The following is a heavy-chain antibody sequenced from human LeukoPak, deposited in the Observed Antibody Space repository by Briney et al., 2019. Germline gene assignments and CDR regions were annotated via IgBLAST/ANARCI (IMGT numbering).Heavy chain of an antibody. CDR1: GYTFTSYG. V-gene: IGHV1-18*01. CDR3: ARSRIAVAGTFEFDY. D-gene: IGHD6-19*01. J-gene: IGHJ4*02. Sequence: ASVKVSCKASGYTFTSYGISWVRQAPGQGLEWMGWISAYNGNTNYAQKLQGRVTMTTDTSTSTAYMELRSLRSDDTAVYYCARSRIAVAGTFEFDYWGQGTLVTVSS. CDR2: ISAYNGNT.